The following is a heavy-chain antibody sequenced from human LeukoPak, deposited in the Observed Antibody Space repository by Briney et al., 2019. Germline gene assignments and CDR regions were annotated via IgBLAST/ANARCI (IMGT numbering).Heavy chain of an antibody. CDR3: AKQYDFWSGPDC. J-gene: IGHJ4*02. CDR1: GFTFSSYA. Sequence: PGGSLRLSCAASGFTFSSYAMNWVRQAPGKGLEWVSGISGSGGSTYYADSVKGRFTISRDNSKNTLYLQMNSLRVEDTAVYYCAKQYDFWSGPDCWGQGTLVTVSS. V-gene: IGHV3-23*01. CDR2: ISGSGGST. D-gene: IGHD3-3*01.